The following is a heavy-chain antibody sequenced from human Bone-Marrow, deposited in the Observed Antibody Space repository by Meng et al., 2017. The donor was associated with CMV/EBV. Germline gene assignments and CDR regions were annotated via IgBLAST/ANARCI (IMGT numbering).Heavy chain of an antibody. Sequence: SVKVSCKASGGTLSSYAISWVRQAPGQGLEWMGGIIPIFGTANYAQKFQGRVTITTDESTSTAYMELSSLRSEDTAVYYCATSPITMVRGVILNYWGQGTLVTVSS. D-gene: IGHD3-10*01. CDR1: GGTLSSYA. CDR3: ATSPITMVRGVILNY. V-gene: IGHV1-69*05. CDR2: IIPIFGTA. J-gene: IGHJ4*02.